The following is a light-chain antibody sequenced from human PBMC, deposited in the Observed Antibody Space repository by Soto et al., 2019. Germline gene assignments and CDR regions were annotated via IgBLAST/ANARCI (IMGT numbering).Light chain of an antibody. Sequence: AIRMTQSPSSFSASTGDRVTITCRASQGISSYLAWYQQKPGKAPKLQIHAASTLQSGVPSRFSGSGSGTVFTLTISCLQSEDFATYYCQQYYSYPRTFGQGTKVEIK. J-gene: IGKJ1*01. CDR2: AAS. CDR1: QGISSY. V-gene: IGKV1-8*01. CDR3: QQYYSYPRT.